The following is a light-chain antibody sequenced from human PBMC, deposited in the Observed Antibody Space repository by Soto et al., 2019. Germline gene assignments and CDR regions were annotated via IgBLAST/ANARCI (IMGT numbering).Light chain of an antibody. J-gene: IGKJ3*01. CDR2: DAS. CDR1: QSVSSY. CDR3: QQRSNWHFT. V-gene: IGKV3-11*01. Sequence: IVLTQSPATLSLSPGERATLSCRASQSVSSYLAWYQQRPGQAPRLLIYDASSRATGIPARFSGSGSGTDFTLTISSLEPEDFAVYYCQQRSNWHFTFGPGTKVDIK.